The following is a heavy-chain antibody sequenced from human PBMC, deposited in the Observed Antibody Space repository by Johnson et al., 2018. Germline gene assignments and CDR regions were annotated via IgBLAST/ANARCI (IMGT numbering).Heavy chain of an antibody. Sequence: VQLVESGGGLVQPGESLRLSCEASGFIFSSYSMNWVRQAPGKGLEWVAYIRSSGSTIYYADSVKGRFTISRDNGQNSLYLQMNSLRDEDTAVYFCARDKSSGWYGTHDGFDIWGQGSMVTVSS. CDR3: ARDKSSGWYGTHDGFDI. D-gene: IGHD6-19*01. V-gene: IGHV3-48*02. CDR1: GFIFSSYS. CDR2: IRSSGSTI. J-gene: IGHJ3*02.